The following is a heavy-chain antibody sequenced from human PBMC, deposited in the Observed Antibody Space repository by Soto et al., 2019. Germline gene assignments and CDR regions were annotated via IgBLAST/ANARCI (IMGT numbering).Heavy chain of an antibody. J-gene: IGHJ4*02. V-gene: IGHV4-34*01. CDR2: INHSGST. D-gene: IGHD6-19*01. CDR1: GGSFSGYY. Sequence: SETLSLTCAVYGGSFSGYYWSWIRQPPGKGLEWIGEINHSGSTNYNPSLKSRVTISVDTSKNQFSLKLSSVTAADTAVYYCARVGRGWYDELDYWGQGTLVTVSS. CDR3: ARVGRGWYDELDY.